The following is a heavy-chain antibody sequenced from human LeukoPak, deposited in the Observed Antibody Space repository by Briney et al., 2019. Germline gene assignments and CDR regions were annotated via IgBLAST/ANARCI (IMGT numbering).Heavy chain of an antibody. D-gene: IGHD3-3*01. CDR1: GFTFGDYA. CDR2: IRSKAYGGTT. V-gene: IGHV3-49*03. CDR3: ARDGGNWFDP. Sequence: GGSLRLSCTASGFTFGDYAMSWFRQAPGKGLEWVGFIRSKAYGGTTEYAASVKGRFTISRDDSKSIAYLQMNSLRAEDTAVYYCARDGGNWFDPWGQGTLVTVSS. J-gene: IGHJ5*02.